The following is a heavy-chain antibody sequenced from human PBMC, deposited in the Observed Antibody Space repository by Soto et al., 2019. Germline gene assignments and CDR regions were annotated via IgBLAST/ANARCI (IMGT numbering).Heavy chain of an antibody. V-gene: IGHV1-18*01. CDR2: ISAYNGNT. D-gene: IGHD3-3*01. CDR3: ARVITIFGVVIPYFDY. CDR1: GYTFTSYG. J-gene: IGHJ4*02. Sequence: ASVKVSCKASGYTFTSYGISWVRQAPGQGLEWMGWISAYNGNTNYAQKLQGRVTMTTDTSTSTAYMELRSLRSDDTAVYYCARVITIFGVVIPYFDYWGQGPLVTVSS.